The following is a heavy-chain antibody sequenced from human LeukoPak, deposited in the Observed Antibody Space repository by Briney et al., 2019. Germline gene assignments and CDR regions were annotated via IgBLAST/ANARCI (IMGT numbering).Heavy chain of an antibody. Sequence: PGGSLRLSCAASGFTFSSYAMHWVRQAPGKGLEWVAVISYDGSNKYYADSVKGRFTIYRDNSKNTLYLQMNSLRAEDTAVYYCARAERTGYGDYYYFDYWGQGTLVTVSS. CDR2: ISYDGSNK. CDR3: ARAERTGYGDYYYFDY. J-gene: IGHJ4*02. CDR1: GFTFSSYA. V-gene: IGHV3-30*04. D-gene: IGHD4-17*01.